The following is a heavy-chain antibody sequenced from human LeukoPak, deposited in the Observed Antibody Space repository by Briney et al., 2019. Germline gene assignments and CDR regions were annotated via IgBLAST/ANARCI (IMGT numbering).Heavy chain of an antibody. V-gene: IGHV4-59*08. CDR2: IYYSGST. D-gene: IGHD3-10*01. J-gene: IGHJ4*02. Sequence: SETLSLTCTVSGGSISSYYWSWIRQPPGKGLEWIGYIYYSGSTNYNPSLKSRVTISVDTSKNQFSLKLSSVTAADTAVYYCARTSGELLPFDYWGQGTLVTVSS. CDR1: GGSISSYY. CDR3: ARTSGELLPFDY.